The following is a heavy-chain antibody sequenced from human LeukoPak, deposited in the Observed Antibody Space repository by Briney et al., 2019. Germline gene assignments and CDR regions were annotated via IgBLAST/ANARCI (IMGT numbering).Heavy chain of an antibody. V-gene: IGHV1-69*13. Sequence: SVKVSCKASGYTFSSYAISWVRQAPGQGLEWMGGIIPIFGTANYAQKFQGRVTITADESTSTAYMELSSLRSEDTAVYYCARVPAAIGRTRNNWFDPWGQGTLVTVSS. CDR2: IIPIFGTA. CDR1: GYTFSSYA. D-gene: IGHD2-2*01. CDR3: ARVPAAIGRTRNNWFDP. J-gene: IGHJ5*02.